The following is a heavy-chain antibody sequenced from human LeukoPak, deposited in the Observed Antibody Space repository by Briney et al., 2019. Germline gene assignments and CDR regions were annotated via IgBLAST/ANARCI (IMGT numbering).Heavy chain of an antibody. J-gene: IGHJ3*02. V-gene: IGHV4-4*07. Sequence: SETLSLTCTVSGGSISNHYWSWIRQPAGKGLEWIGRIYSSGSTNYNPSLKSRVTISVDTSKNQFSLKLYSVTAADTAVYYCARRYSGYGNAFDIWGQGTMVTVSS. CDR1: GGSISNHY. CDR2: IYSSGST. D-gene: IGHD5-12*01. CDR3: ARRYSGYGNAFDI.